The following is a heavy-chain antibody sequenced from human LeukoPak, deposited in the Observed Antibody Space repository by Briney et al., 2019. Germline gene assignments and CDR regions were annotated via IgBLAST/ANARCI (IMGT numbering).Heavy chain of an antibody. CDR2: NSSSADIV. CDR3: ARETVAGTFDY. V-gene: IGHV3-11*01. CDR1: GFIFSEYY. Sequence: PGGSLRLSCAASGFIFSEYYISWSRQAPGKGLEWIADNSSSADIVSYADSVKGRFTISRDNGKDSLHLQMNSLRAEDTAVYYCARETVAGTFDYWSQGTLVTVSS. J-gene: IGHJ4*02. D-gene: IGHD6-19*01.